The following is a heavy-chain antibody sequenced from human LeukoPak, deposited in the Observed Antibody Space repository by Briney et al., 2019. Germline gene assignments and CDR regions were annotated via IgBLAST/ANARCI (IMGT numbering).Heavy chain of an antibody. D-gene: IGHD4-17*01. CDR3: ARELDYGDSPRLGHAFDI. Sequence: PSETLPLTCTVSGGSIGSSSYYWGWIRQPPRKGLEWIGSIYYSGSTYYNPSLKSRVTISVDTSKNPFSLKLSSLTAADTAVYYCARELDYGDSPRLGHAFDIWGQGTMVTVSS. CDR2: IYYSGST. CDR1: GGSIGSSSYY. J-gene: IGHJ3*02. V-gene: IGHV4-39*07.